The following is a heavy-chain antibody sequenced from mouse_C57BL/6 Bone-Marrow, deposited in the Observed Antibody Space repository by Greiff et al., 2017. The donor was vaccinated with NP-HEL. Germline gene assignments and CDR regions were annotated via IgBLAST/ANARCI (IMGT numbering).Heavy chain of an antibody. CDR3: ARLGGNYEGWYFDV. D-gene: IGHD2-1*01. CDR1: EYEFPSHD. J-gene: IGHJ1*03. Sequence: EVQRVESGGGLVQPGESLKLSCESNEYEFPSHDMSWVRKTPEKRLELVAAINSDGGSTYYPDTMERRFIISRDNTKKTLYLQMSSLGAEDTALYYCARLGGNYEGWYFDVWGTGTTVTVSS. CDR2: INSDGGST. V-gene: IGHV5-2*01.